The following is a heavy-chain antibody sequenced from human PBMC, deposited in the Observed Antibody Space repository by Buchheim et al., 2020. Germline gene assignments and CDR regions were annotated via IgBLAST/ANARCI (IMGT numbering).Heavy chain of an antibody. V-gene: IGHV3-7*01. D-gene: IGHD3-3*02. CDR1: GSPDYRDHW. J-gene: IGHJ4*02. Sequence: EVQLVESGGGLVQPGGSLRLSCAASGSPDYRDHWMAWVRQAPGKGLEWVANVMQDGNARYYVDSVKGRFTISRDNDRNSVSLQMTSLRVEDTAVYYCATIRRPHWFAYWGQGTL. CDR2: VMQDGNAR. CDR3: ATIRRPHWFAY.